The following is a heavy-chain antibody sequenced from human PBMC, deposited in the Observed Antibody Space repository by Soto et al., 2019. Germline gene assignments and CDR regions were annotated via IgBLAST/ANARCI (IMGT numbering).Heavy chain of an antibody. J-gene: IGHJ4*02. CDR1: GCSISSGGYS. Sequence: SSETLSLTCAVFGCSISSGGYSWSWIRPPPGKGLEWIGYIYHSGSTYYNPSLKSRVTISVDRSKNQFSLKLSSGTAADTAVYYCARSVWSPNIAAAGKPYYFDYWGQGTLVTVSS. V-gene: IGHV4-30-2*01. CDR2: IYHSGST. CDR3: ARSVWSPNIAAAGKPYYFDY. D-gene: IGHD6-13*01.